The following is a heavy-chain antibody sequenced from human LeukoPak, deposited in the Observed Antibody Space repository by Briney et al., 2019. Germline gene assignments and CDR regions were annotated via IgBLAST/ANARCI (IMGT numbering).Heavy chain of an antibody. V-gene: IGHV4-34*01. J-gene: IGHJ3*02. CDR2: INHSGST. CDR1: GGSFSGYY. CDR3: ARTAPRRRITMIVVVINAFDI. Sequence: SETLSLTCAGYGGSFSGYYWSWIRQPPGKGLEWIGEINHSGSTNYNPSLKSRVTISVDTSKNQFSLKLSSVTAADTAVYYCARTAPRRRITMIVVVINAFDIWGQGTMVTVSS. D-gene: IGHD3-22*01.